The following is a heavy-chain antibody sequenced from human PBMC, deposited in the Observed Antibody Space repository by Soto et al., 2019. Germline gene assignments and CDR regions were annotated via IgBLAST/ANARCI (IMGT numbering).Heavy chain of an antibody. D-gene: IGHD3-10*01. J-gene: IGHJ4*02. CDR2: IYYSGST. Sequence: PSETLSLTCTVSGGSISSYYWSWIRQPPGKGLEWIGYIYYSGSTNYNPSLKSRVTISVDTSKNQFSLKLSSVTAADTAVYYCARVSRPRRKIRVWYFAYWGQGTLVTVSS. CDR1: GGSISSYY. V-gene: IGHV4-59*01. CDR3: ARVSRPRRKIRVWYFAY.